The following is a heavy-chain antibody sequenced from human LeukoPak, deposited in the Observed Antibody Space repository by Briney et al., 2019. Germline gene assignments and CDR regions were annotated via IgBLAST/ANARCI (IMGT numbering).Heavy chain of an antibody. J-gene: IGHJ5*02. V-gene: IGHV4-4*07. CDR2: IYTSGST. CDR3: ARDSLAAAGGDWFDP. CDR1: GGSISSYY. Sequence: PSETLSLTCTVSGGSISSYYWSWIRQPVGKGLEWIGRIYTSGSTNYNPSLKSRVTMSVDTSKNQFSLKLSSVTAADAAVYYCARDSLAAAGGDWFDPWGQGTLVAVSS. D-gene: IGHD6-13*01.